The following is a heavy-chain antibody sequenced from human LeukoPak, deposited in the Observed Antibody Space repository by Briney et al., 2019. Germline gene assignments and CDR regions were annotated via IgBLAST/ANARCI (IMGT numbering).Heavy chain of an antibody. Sequence: GASVKVSCKASGYTFTSYDINWVRQATGQGPEWMGWMNPNSGNTGYAQRFQGRVTMTRNTSISTAYVELSSLRSDDTAVYYCARAASWSPIGDSYYYMDVWGKGTTVTISS. V-gene: IGHV1-8*01. CDR1: GYTFTSYD. CDR2: MNPNSGNT. J-gene: IGHJ6*03. CDR3: ARAASWSPIGDSYYYMDV. D-gene: IGHD6-13*01.